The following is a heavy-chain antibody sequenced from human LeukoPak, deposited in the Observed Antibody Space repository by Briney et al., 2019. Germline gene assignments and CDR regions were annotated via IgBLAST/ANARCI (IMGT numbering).Heavy chain of an antibody. Sequence: SETLSLTCTVSRGSISNYYWGWIRQPPGKGLEWIGVIYYSGSTNYNPSLKSRVTISIDMSKNQFSLKLSSVTAADTAVCYCARVRGPYYFDYWGQGTLVTVSS. V-gene: IGHV4-59*01. CDR1: RGSISNYY. CDR3: ARVRGPYYFDY. J-gene: IGHJ4*02. CDR2: IYYSGST.